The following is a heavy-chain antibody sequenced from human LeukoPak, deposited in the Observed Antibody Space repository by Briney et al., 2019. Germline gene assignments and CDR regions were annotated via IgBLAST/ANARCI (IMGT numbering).Heavy chain of an antibody. Sequence: KTSETLSLTCTVSGGSISSHYWSWIRQPPGKGLEWIGHIYYSGSTNYNPSLKSRVTISVDTSKNQFSLKLSSVTAADTAVYYCARGVDGLDYWGQGTLVTVSS. J-gene: IGHJ4*02. CDR1: GGSISSHY. D-gene: IGHD5-24*01. CDR2: IYYSGST. V-gene: IGHV4-59*11. CDR3: ARGVDGLDY.